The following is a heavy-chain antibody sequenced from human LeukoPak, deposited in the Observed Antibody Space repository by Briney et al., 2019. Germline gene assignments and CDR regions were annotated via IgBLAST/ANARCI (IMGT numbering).Heavy chain of an antibody. Sequence: PGGSLRLSCAASGFMFSKYDMYWVRQVTGKGLEWVSGIDRDGVTYYSGSVKGRFTSSRENAKNSLDLQMNTLRAGDTGVYYCARENLEYGDYAIDYWGQGILVIVSS. CDR3: ARENLEYGDYAIDY. CDR2: IDRDGVT. CDR1: GFMFSKYD. V-gene: IGHV3-13*01. D-gene: IGHD4-17*01. J-gene: IGHJ4*02.